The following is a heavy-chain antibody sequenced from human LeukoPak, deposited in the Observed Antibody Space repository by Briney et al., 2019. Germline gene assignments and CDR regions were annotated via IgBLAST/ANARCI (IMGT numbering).Heavy chain of an antibody. D-gene: IGHD3-22*01. Sequence: SETLSPTCTVPGGSISSYYWSWIRQPPGKGLEWIGYIYYSGSTNYNPSLKSRVTISVDTSKNQFSLKLSSVTAADTAVYYCAREGYDSSGIDYWGQGTLVTVSS. V-gene: IGHV4-59*01. J-gene: IGHJ4*02. CDR3: AREGYDSSGIDY. CDR2: IYYSGST. CDR1: GGSISSYY.